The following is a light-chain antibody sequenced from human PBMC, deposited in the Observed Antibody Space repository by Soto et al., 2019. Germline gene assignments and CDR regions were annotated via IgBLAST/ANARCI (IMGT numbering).Light chain of an antibody. Sequence: EIVMTQSPATLSVSPGERATLSCRASQSVSSNLAWYQQRPGQAPRLLIYGASTRATGIPARFSGTGSGTEFTLTISSLQSEDFAVYYCHQYKNWVSTLGQGTKVDIK. CDR3: HQYKNWVST. CDR1: QSVSSN. CDR2: GAS. V-gene: IGKV3-15*01. J-gene: IGKJ1*01.